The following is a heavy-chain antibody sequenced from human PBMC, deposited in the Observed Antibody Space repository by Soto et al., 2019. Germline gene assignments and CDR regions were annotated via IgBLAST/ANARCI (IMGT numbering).Heavy chain of an antibody. CDR1: GFTFSSYG. CDR3: AKAGGGFGDFVHH. J-gene: IGHJ4*02. V-gene: IGHV3-30*18. Sequence: LRLSCAASGFTFSSYGMHWVRQAPGKGLEWVTGILYDGSDKYYADSVKGRFTISRENSKNTLYLQMNSLRTEDSAVYYCAKAGGGFGDFVHHWGQGTPVTVS. CDR2: ILYDGSDK. D-gene: IGHD3-10*01.